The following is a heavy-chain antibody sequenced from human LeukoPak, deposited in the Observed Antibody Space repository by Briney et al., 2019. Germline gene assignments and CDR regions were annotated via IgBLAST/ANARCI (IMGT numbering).Heavy chain of an antibody. CDR1: GGTFSSYA. J-gene: IGHJ4*02. CDR2: IIPIFGTA. Sequence: GASVKVSCKASGGTFSSYAISWVRQAPGQGLEWMGGIIPIFGTANYAQKFQGRVTVTADKSTSTAYMELRSLRSDDTAVYYCAKDRSKGSYGDEFDHWGQGTLVTVSS. CDR3: AKDRSKGSYGDEFDH. V-gene: IGHV1-69*06. D-gene: IGHD1-26*01.